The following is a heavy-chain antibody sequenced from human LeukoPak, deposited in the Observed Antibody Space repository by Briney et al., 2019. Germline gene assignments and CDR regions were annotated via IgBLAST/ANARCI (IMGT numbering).Heavy chain of an antibody. CDR3: ARDHGYTSFDY. J-gene: IGHJ4*02. V-gene: IGHV3-7*01. CDR1: GLSLSDFW. CDR2: INQDGSEK. Sequence: PGGSLRLSCAASGLSLSDFWMHWVRQAPGKGLEWVGNINQDGSEKYCVDSVKGRFTISRDTARNSLHLQMNSLRPDDTAVYYCARDHGYTSFDYWGQGILVTVSS. D-gene: IGHD5-18*01.